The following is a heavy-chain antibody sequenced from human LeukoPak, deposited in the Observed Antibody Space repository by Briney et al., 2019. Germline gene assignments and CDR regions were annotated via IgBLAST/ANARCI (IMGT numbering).Heavy chain of an antibody. CDR2: INPNSGGT. CDR1: GGTFSSYA. D-gene: IGHD5-12*01. J-gene: IGHJ4*02. Sequence: ASVKVSCKASGGTFSSYAISWVRQAPGQGLEWMGWINPNSGGTNYAQKFRGRVTMTRDTSISTAYMELSRLRSDDTAVYYCASLAPYDYWGQGTLVTVSS. V-gene: IGHV1-2*02. CDR3: ASLAPYDY.